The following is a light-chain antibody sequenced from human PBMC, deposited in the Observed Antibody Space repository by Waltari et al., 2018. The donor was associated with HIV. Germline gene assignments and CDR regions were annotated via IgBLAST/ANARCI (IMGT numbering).Light chain of an antibody. V-gene: IGLV1-36*01. CDR1: TSNVGYNG. CDR3: AAWDDSLNGYV. J-gene: IGLJ1*01. Sequence: QSVLTQPPSVSEAPRHRVTISCSCSTSNVGYNGVNWYQQLPGKPPKLLIYFDDLLSSGVSDRFSGSKSGTSASLAISGLQSEDEGDYYCAAWDDSLNGYVFGTGTKVTVL. CDR2: FDD.